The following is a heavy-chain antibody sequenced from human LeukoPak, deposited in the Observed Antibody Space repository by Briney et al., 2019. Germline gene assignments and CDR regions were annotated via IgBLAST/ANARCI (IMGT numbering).Heavy chain of an antibody. Sequence: ASVKVSCKASGYTFTSYGINWVRQAPGQGLEWMGWISGHNGHTNYVQKMQGRVTMITDTSTNTAYMELRNLTSDDTAVYYCARGPGIAVAGVFDYWGQGSLVTVSS. CDR2: ISGHNGHT. D-gene: IGHD6-19*01. CDR1: GYTFTSYG. CDR3: ARGPGIAVAGVFDY. J-gene: IGHJ4*02. V-gene: IGHV1-18*04.